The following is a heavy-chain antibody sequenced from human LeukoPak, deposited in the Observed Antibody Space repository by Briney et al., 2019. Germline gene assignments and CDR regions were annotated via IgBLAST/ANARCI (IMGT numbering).Heavy chain of an antibody. Sequence: GSLRLSCAASGFTFSSYEMNWVRQPPGKGLEWIGEINHSGSTNYNPSLKSRVTISVDTSKNQFSLKLSSVTAADTAVYYCARGRVVTRAFDIWGQGTMVTVSS. D-gene: IGHD4-23*01. CDR2: INHSGST. CDR1: GFTFSSYE. J-gene: IGHJ3*02. V-gene: IGHV4-34*01. CDR3: ARGRVVTRAFDI.